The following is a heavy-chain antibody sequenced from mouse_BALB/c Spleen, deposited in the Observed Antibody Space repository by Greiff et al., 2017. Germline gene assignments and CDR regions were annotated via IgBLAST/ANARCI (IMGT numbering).Heavy chain of an antibody. D-gene: IGHD2-2*01. J-gene: IGHJ1*01. CDR3: ARLVNYGYFDV. CDR1: GFTFSSYA. V-gene: IGHV5-9-4*01. Sequence: EVQRVESGGGLVKPGGSLKLSCAASGFTFSSYAVSWVRQSPEKRLEWVAEISSGGSYTYYPDTVTGRFTISRDNAKNTLYLEMSSLRSEDTAMYYCARLVNYGYFDVWGAGTTVTVSS. CDR2: ISSGGSYT.